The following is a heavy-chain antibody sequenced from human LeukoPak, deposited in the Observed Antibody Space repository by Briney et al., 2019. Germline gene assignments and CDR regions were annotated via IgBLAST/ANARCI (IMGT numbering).Heavy chain of an antibody. CDR1: GFTFSNYW. D-gene: IGHD3-22*01. CDR2: INTDGSRI. Sequence: GGSQRLSCAASGFTFSNYWMHWVRQAPGKGLVWVSRINTDGSRITYADSVKGRFTISRDNAMNTVYLQMNSLRAEDTAVYYCARVLSGSWDWFDPWGQGTLVTVSS. J-gene: IGHJ5*02. CDR3: ARVLSGSWDWFDP. V-gene: IGHV3-74*01.